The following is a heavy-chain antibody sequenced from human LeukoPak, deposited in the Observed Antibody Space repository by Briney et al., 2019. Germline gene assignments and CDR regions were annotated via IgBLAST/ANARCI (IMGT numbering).Heavy chain of an antibody. Sequence: SETLSLTCTVSGGSISSYYWSWIRQPPGKGLEWIGYIYYGGSTNYNPSLKSRVTISVDTFKNQFSLKLSSVTAADTAVYYCASMDTAMATFDYWGQGTLVTVSS. D-gene: IGHD5-18*01. V-gene: IGHV4-59*08. CDR2: IYYGGST. CDR3: ASMDTAMATFDY. CDR1: GGSISSYY. J-gene: IGHJ4*02.